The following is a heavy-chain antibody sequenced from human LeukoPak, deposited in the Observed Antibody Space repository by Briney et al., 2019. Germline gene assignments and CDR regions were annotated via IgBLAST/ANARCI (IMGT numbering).Heavy chain of an antibody. D-gene: IGHD2-2*01. V-gene: IGHV3-7*01. CDR2: IKQDGGEK. J-gene: IGHJ4*02. Sequence: GGSLRVSCEASGFTLGSYWMSWVRQAPGKGLEWVANIKQDGGEKYYVDSVKGRFTIFRDNGKNSLYLQMTSLRAEDTAVYYCARGPREYCSTTSCSFDYWGQGTLVTVSS. CDR1: GFTLGSYW. CDR3: ARGPREYCSTTSCSFDY.